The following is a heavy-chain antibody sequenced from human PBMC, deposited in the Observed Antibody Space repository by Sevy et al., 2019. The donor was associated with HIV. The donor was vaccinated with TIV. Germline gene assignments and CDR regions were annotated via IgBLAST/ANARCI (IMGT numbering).Heavy chain of an antibody. CDR3: ITYPRITTTGTGGFDP. CDR2: IKSKSDGGTV. Sequence: GGSLRLSCAASGFTFSDAWMGWVRQAAVKGLECVGRIKSKSDGGTVEHAAPVKGRFTISRDDSKDTLYLQMNSLKTEDTAVYFCITYPRITTTGTGGFDPWGQGTLVTVSS. D-gene: IGHD6-13*01. CDR1: GFTFSDAW. J-gene: IGHJ5*02. V-gene: IGHV3-15*01.